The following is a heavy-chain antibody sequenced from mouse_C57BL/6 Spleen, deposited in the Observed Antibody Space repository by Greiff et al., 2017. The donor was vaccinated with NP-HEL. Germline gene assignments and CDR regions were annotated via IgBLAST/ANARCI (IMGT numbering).Heavy chain of an antibody. CDR2: IRNKANGYTT. CDR1: GFTFTDYY. D-gene: IGHD4-1*01. CDR3: ARSWAYWYFDV. V-gene: IGHV7-3*01. Sequence: EVNLVESGGGLVQPGGSLSLSCAASGFTFTDYYMSWVRQPPGKALEWLGFIRNKANGYTTEYSASVKGRFTISRDNSQSILYLQMNALRAEDSATYYCARSWAYWYFDVWGTGTTVTVSS. J-gene: IGHJ1*03.